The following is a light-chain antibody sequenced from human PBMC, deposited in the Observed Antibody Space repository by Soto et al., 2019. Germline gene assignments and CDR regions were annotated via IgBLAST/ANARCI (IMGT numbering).Light chain of an antibody. CDR2: AAS. CDR3: QHYNSYSEA. V-gene: IGKV1-27*01. Sequence: DIQMTQSPSSLSASVGDRVTITCRASQGISNYLAWYQQKPGKVPKLLIYAASTLQSGVPSRFSGSGSGTEFTLTISRLQPDDFATYYRQHYNSYSEAFGPGTKVDIK. CDR1: QGISNY. J-gene: IGKJ1*01.